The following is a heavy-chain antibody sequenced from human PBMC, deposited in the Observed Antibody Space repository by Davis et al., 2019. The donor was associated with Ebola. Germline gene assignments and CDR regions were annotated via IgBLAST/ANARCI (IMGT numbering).Heavy chain of an antibody. Sequence: GGSLRLSCAASGFTFSSYGMHWVRKAPGKGLEWVAVIWYDGSNKYYADSVKGRFTISRDNSKNTLYLQMNSLRAEDTAVYYCARLDCTSSSCYTGNYYYYYGADVWGQGTTVTVSS. D-gene: IGHD2-2*02. CDR2: IWYDGSNK. CDR1: GFTFSSYG. V-gene: IGHV3-33*01. J-gene: IGHJ6*02. CDR3: ARLDCTSSSCYTGNYYYYYGADV.